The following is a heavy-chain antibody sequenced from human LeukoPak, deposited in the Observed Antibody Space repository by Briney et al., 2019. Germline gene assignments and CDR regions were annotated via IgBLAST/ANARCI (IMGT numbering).Heavy chain of an antibody. CDR3: ARSYASRDYYYYGMDV. Sequence: ASVKVSCKASGYTFTGYYMHWVRQAPGQGLEWMGWINPNSGGTNYAQKFQGRVTMTRDTSISTAYMELSRLRSDDTAVYYCARSYASRDYYYYGMDVWSQGTTVTVSS. CDR1: GYTFTGYY. J-gene: IGHJ6*02. CDR2: INPNSGGT. V-gene: IGHV1-2*02. D-gene: IGHD3-10*01.